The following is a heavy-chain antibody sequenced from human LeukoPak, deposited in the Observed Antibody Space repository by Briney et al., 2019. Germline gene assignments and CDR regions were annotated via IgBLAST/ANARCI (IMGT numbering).Heavy chain of an antibody. D-gene: IGHD3-22*01. V-gene: IGHV3-23*01. J-gene: IGHJ4*02. CDR2: ISDGGGRT. CDR1: GITLSNYG. Sequence: GGSLRLSCAVSGITLSNYGMSWVRQAPGKGLEWVAGISDGGGRTNYADSVKGRFTISGDKPKNTLYLRMNSLRAEDTAVYFCAKRGVVIRVILVGFHKEAYYFDSWGQGALVTVSS. CDR3: AKRGVVIRVILVGFHKEAYYFDS.